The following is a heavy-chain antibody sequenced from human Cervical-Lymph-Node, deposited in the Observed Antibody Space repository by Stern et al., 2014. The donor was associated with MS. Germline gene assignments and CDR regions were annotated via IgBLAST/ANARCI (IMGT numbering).Heavy chain of an antibody. Sequence: QVQLVQSGPEVKRPGSSVKVSCQASGGTFGSSGISWVRQAPGQGLEWMGGIIPMFGTTEYLQKFQGRVTITADEGTNSAYMELRSLRSEDTAIYYCARNWNYGMDVWGQGTTVTVSS. CDR1: GGTFGSSG. J-gene: IGHJ6*02. D-gene: IGHD1-1*01. CDR2: IIPMFGTT. CDR3: ARNWNYGMDV. V-gene: IGHV1-69*01.